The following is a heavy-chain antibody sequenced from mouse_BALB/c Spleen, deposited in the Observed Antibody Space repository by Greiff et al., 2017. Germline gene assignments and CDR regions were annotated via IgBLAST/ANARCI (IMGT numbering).Heavy chain of an antibody. V-gene: IGHV2-6-7*01. J-gene: IGHJ3*01. CDR2: IWGDGST. D-gene: IGHD2-2*01. Sequence: VQRVESGPGLVAPSQSLSITCTVSGFSLTGYGVNWVRQPPGKGLEWLGMIWGDGSTDYNSALKSRLSISKDNSKSQVFLKMNSLQTDDTARYYCARDQRGYAAWFAYWGQGTLVTVSA. CDR1: GFSLTGYG. CDR3: ARDQRGYAAWFAY.